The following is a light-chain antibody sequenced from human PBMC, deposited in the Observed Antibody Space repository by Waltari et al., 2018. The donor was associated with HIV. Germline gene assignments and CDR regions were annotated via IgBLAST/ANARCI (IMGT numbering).Light chain of an antibody. J-gene: IGLJ2*01. CDR1: ALPSKY. CDR3: YSTDSSGYPL. V-gene: IGLV3-10*01. CDR2: EDS. Sequence: SYELTQPPSVSVSPGQAARITCSGDALPSKYAYWYQQKSGQAPVLVILEDSERPSGIPWRFSGSSPGTMATLTISGAQVEDEADYYCYSTDSSGYPLFGGGTKLTVL.